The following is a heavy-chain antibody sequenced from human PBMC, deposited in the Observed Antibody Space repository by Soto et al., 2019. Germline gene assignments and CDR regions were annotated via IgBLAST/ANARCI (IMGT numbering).Heavy chain of an antibody. J-gene: IGHJ5*02. V-gene: IGHV2-5*02. CDR2: IYWDDDK. D-gene: IGHD5-18*01. Sequence: QITLKESGPTLVKPTQTLTLTCTFSGFSLSTSGVGVGWIRQPPGKALEWLALIYWDDDKRYSPSLKSRLTSTQDTSKNQVVLTMTNMDPVDTATYYCAHSGYSYGLNWFDPWGHGTLVTVSS. CDR3: AHSGYSYGLNWFDP. CDR1: GFSLSTSGVG.